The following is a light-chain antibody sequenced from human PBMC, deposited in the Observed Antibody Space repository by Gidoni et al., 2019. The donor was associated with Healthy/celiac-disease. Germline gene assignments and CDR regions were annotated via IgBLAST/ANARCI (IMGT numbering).Light chain of an antibody. CDR3: QQSYSTPRT. J-gene: IGKJ4*01. V-gene: IGKV1-39*01. Sequence: DIQLTQSPSSLSASVGDRVTITGRASQSISSYLNWYQQKPGKAPKLLIYAASSVQSGDPSRFSGSGSGTDFTLTISSLQPEDFATYYCQQSYSTPRTFXGXTKVEIK. CDR1: QSISSY. CDR2: AAS.